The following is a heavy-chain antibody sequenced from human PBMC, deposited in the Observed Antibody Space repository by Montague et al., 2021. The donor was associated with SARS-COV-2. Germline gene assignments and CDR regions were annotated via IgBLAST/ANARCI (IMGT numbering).Heavy chain of an antibody. CDR2: VHYTGST. CDR3: ARAQNTCFIANCVNYFEV. V-gene: IGHV4-59*01. CDR1: GGSISSYY. D-gene: IGHD1-1*01. Sequence: SETLSLTCEVSGGSISSYYWSWIRQSPGKGLEWIGYVHYTGSTKYNPSFKTRVTLSLDTPKKHCSLKLKSVTAADTAVYYCARAQNTCFIANCVNYFEVWGLGALVTVSS. J-gene: IGHJ4*02.